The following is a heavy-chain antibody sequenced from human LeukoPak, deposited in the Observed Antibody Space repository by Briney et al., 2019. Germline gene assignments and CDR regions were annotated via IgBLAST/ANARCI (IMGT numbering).Heavy chain of an antibody. J-gene: IGHJ4*02. V-gene: IGHV3-7*05. CDR1: GFSFSSNW. Sequence: GGSLRLSCAASGFSFSSNWMSWVRQAPGKGLEWVASIKEDGTDKNYVDSVKGRFTISRDNAKNSLYLQVNSLRAEDSAVYYCARASGPGTRDYWGQGTLVTVSS. D-gene: IGHD1-26*01. CDR2: IKEDGTDK. CDR3: ARASGPGTRDY.